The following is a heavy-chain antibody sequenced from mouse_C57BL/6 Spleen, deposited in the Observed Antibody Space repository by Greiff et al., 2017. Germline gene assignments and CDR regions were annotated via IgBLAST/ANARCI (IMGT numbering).Heavy chain of an antibody. Sequence: EVQLQQSGAELVRPGASVKLSCTASGFNIKDDYMHWVKQRPEQGLEWIGWIDPENGDTEYASKFQGKATITADTSSNTAYLQLSSLTSEDTAVYYCTTNYGNWTWFAYWGQGTLVTVSA. CDR1: GFNIKDDY. D-gene: IGHD2-1*01. V-gene: IGHV14-4*01. J-gene: IGHJ3*01. CDR3: TTNYGNWTWFAY. CDR2: IDPENGDT.